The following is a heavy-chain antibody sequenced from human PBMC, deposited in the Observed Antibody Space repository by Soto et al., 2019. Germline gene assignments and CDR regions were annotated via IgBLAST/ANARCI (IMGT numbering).Heavy chain of an antibody. CDR3: ARGTTTSAFSAMDV. Sequence: VQLVESGGGVVQPGRSLRLSCAASGFTFSYHALNWVRQAPGKGLEWVAVISYDGDNKYIAESVKGRFTISRDNSKNTVSLQMNSLRAEDTAMYLCARGTTTSAFSAMDVWGQGTTVTVSS. J-gene: IGHJ6*02. V-gene: IGHV3-30-3*01. D-gene: IGHD1-1*01. CDR1: GFTFSYHA. CDR2: ISYDGDNK.